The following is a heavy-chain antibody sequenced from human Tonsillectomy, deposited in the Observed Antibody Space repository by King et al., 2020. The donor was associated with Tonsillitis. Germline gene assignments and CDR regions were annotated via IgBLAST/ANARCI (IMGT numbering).Heavy chain of an antibody. V-gene: IGHV3-9*01. D-gene: IGHD5/OR15-5a*01. CDR1: GFIFDESA. CDR2: ISWNSDRK. Sequence: VQLVESGGGLVQPGRSLRLSCAASGFIFDESAMHWVRQAPGKGLEWVSGISWNSDRKGYADSVKGRFTISRDNAKNSLHLQMNSVRAEDTAVYYCAKDVISIVSGYFYYMDVWGKGTTVTVSS. J-gene: IGHJ6*03. CDR3: AKDVISIVSGYFYYMDV.